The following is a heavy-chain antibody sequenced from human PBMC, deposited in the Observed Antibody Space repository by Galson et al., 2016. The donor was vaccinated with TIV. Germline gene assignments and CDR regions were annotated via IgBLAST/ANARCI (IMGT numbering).Heavy chain of an antibody. Sequence: SVKVSCKASGYTFINYYMHLVRQAPGQGLEWVGVIDPSGGGATYAQKFQGRVTMTRDTSTNTVYMELSSLTSDDTAVFYCAVWANTYYFALWGQGTLITVSS. CDR3: AVWANTYYFAL. J-gene: IGHJ4*02. D-gene: IGHD2-8*01. CDR2: IDPSGGGA. V-gene: IGHV1-46*01. CDR1: GYTFINYY.